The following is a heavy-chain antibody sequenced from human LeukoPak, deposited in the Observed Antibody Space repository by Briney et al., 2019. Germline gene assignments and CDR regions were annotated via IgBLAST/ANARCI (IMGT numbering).Heavy chain of an antibody. CDR1: GYSLSSNG. D-gene: IGHD3-10*01. CDR2: ISHDGDT. CDR3: ARETPVARGAFYGMDV. J-gene: IGHJ6*02. Sequence: GGSLRLSCAASGYSLSSNGMHWVRHVTGKGLEWVSSISHDGDTYYSASVKGRFTISRENAENSLYLQMDSLTAGDTAVYYCARETPVARGAFYGMDVWGQGTPVTVSS. V-gene: IGHV3-13*01.